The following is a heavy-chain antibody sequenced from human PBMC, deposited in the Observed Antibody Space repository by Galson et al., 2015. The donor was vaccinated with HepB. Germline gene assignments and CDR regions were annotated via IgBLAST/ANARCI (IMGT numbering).Heavy chain of an antibody. V-gene: IGHV1-18*04. J-gene: IGHJ6*02. CDR1: GYTFTSYG. Sequence: SVKVSCKASGYTFTSYGISWVRQAPGQGLEWMGWISAYNGNTNYAQKLQGRVTMTTDTSTSTAYMELKSLRSDDTAVYYCARDGSGRVWELLMYYYYGMDVWGQGTTVTVSS. D-gene: IGHD1-26*01. CDR2: ISAYNGNT. CDR3: ARDGSGRVWELLMYYYYGMDV.